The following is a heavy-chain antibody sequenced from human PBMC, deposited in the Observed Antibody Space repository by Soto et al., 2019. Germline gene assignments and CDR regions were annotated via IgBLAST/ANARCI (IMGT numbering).Heavy chain of an antibody. CDR3: ARRQALDY. CDR1: GYTFSTNE. J-gene: IGHJ4*02. CDR2: IYPGDSDT. Sequence: PGESLKISCXGSGYTFSTNEIAWVRQTPGKGLEWMGIIYPGDSDTRYSPSFEGQVTISVDKSISTAYLQWSSLKASDTAMYYCARRQALDYWGQGTLVTVSS. V-gene: IGHV5-51*01.